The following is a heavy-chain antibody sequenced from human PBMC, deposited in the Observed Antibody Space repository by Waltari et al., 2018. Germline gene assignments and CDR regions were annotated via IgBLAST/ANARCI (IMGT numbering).Heavy chain of an antibody. D-gene: IGHD3-22*01. V-gene: IGHV3-30-3*01. CDR3: ARRPPTDYYDSSGPFDY. Sequence: QVQLVESGGGVVLPGRSLRLSYAACGFTFSSYAMHWVRQAPGKGLEWVAVISYDGSNKYYADSVKGRFTISRDNSKNTLYLQMNSLRAEDTAVYYCARRPPTDYYDSSGPFDYWGQGTLVTVSS. CDR2: ISYDGSNK. J-gene: IGHJ4*02. CDR1: GFTFSSYA.